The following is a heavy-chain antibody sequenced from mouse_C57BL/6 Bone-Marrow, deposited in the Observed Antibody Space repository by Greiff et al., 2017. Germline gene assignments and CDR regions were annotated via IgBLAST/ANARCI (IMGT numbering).Heavy chain of an antibody. Sequence: VQLQQPGAELVKPGASVKLSCKASGYTFTSYWMHWVKQRPGQGLEWIGMIHPNSGSTNYNEKFKSKATLTVDKSSSTAYMQLSSLTSEDSAVYYCAKGAYYSNYVAMDYWVKEPQSPSPQ. CDR3: AKGAYYSNYVAMDY. J-gene: IGHJ4*01. CDR2: IHPNSGST. V-gene: IGHV1-64*01. D-gene: IGHD2-5*01. CDR1: GYTFTSYW.